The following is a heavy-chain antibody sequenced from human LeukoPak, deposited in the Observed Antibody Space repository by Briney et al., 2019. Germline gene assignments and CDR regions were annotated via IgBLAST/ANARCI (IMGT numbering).Heavy chain of an antibody. D-gene: IGHD2-2*01. J-gene: IGHJ6*03. CDR2: IYTSGST. CDR1: GGSISSYY. V-gene: IGHV4-4*07. Sequence: PSETLSLTCSVSGGSISSYYWSWIRQPAGKGLEWIGRIYTSGSTNYNPSLKSRVTMSVDTSKNQFSLKLSSVTAADTAVYYCARIVPADDALSDFYYYYYMDVWGKGTTVTVSS. CDR3: ARIVPADDALSDFYYYYYMDV.